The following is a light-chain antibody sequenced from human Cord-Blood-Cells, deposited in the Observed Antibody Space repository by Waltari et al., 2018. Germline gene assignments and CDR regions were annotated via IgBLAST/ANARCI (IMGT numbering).Light chain of an antibody. V-gene: IGKV3-15*01. Sequence: EIVMTQSPATLSVSPGERATLSCRASQSVSSNLAWYQQKLGKAPRLRIYGASTRATGIPVRFSGSGSGTEFTLTISSLQSEDFAVYYCQQYNNWPPLTFGGGTKVEIK. CDR1: QSVSSN. CDR2: GAS. J-gene: IGKJ4*01. CDR3: QQYNNWPPLT.